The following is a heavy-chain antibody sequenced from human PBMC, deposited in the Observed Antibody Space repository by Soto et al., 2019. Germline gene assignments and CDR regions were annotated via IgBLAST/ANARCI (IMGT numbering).Heavy chain of an antibody. CDR2: IGATGGNT. Sequence: SLRLSCAASGFTFSNYAMNWVRQAPGKGLEWVSSIGATGGNTYYADSVKGRFTISRDNSKSTLHLQMNSLRVEDTAIYYCAKGRGGFDPWGQGTLVTVSS. CDR3: AKGRGGFDP. V-gene: IGHV3-23*01. J-gene: IGHJ5*02. CDR1: GFTFSNYA. D-gene: IGHD3-10*01.